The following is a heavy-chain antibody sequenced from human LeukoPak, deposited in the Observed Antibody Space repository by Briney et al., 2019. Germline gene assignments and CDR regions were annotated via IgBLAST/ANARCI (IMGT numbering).Heavy chain of an antibody. D-gene: IGHD6-19*01. J-gene: IGHJ4*02. CDR2: ITYSGST. Sequence: SETLSLTCTVSGGSISNYLWSWIRQPPGKGLEWIGFITYSGSTDHSPSLKSRVTISVDASKNQFSLKLTSVTAADTAVYYCVRHTTSGWYQVVYWGQGTLVTVSS. V-gene: IGHV4-59*01. CDR1: GGSISNYL. CDR3: VRHTTSGWYQVVY.